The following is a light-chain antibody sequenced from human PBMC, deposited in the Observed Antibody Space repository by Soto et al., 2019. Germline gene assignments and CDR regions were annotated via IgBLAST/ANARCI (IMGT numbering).Light chain of an antibody. V-gene: IGKV2-28*01. CDR3: MQALQTPT. CDR2: LGS. Sequence: DIVMTQTPLSLPVTPGEPASISCRTSQSLLHSNGYNYLDWYLQKPGQSPQLLIYLGSNRASGVPDRISGSGSGTDVTLKISRVEAEDVGIYYCMQALQTPTVGGGTKVDIK. CDR1: QSLLHSNGYNY. J-gene: IGKJ4*01.